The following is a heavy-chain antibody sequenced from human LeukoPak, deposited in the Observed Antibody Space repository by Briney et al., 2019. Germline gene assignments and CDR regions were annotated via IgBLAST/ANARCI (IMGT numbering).Heavy chain of an antibody. J-gene: IGHJ4*02. V-gene: IGHV4-59*01. CDR3: ARGQTAAGEIWYFDY. Sequence: SETVSLTCTVSGGSINGYFWSWIRQPPGKGLEWLGHVYFSGSTKYNPSLESRVAILIDTSKKQSSLKLSSVTAADTAVYYCARGQTAAGEIWYFDYWGQGSLLTVAS. CDR2: VYFSGST. CDR1: GGSINGYF. D-gene: IGHD6-13*01.